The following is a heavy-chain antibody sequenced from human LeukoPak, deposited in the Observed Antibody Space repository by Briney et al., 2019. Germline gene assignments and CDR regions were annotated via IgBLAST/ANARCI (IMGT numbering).Heavy chain of an antibody. Sequence: GGSLRLSCAASGFTFSTHGMHWVRQAPGKGLEWVAAISYHGNNKYYADSVKGRFTISRDNSKNTLYVQMNRLRAEDTAVYYCAKMGSPITMVRGVPFGYWGQGTLVTVSS. V-gene: IGHV3-30*18. J-gene: IGHJ4*02. CDR2: ISYHGNNK. CDR3: AKMGSPITMVRGVPFGY. D-gene: IGHD3-10*01. CDR1: GFTFSTHG.